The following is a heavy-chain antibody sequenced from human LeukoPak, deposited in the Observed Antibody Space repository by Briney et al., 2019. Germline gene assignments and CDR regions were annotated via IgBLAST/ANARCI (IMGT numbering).Heavy chain of an antibody. CDR2: IYWDDDK. V-gene: IGHV2-5*02. J-gene: IGHJ5*02. D-gene: IGHD3-10*01. Sequence: SGPTLVNPTQTLTLTCTFSGFSLSTSGVGVGWIRQPPGKALEWLALIYWDDDKRYSPSLKSRLTITKDTSKNQVVLTMTNMDPVDTATYYCVHRSHYYGSGSYYNNWFDPWGQGTLVTVSS. CDR1: GFSLSTSGVG. CDR3: VHRSHYYGSGSYYNNWFDP.